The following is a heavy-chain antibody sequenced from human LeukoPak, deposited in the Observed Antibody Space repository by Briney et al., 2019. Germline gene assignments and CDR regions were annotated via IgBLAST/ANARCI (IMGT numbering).Heavy chain of an antibody. D-gene: IGHD2-2*01. V-gene: IGHV1-2*02. J-gene: IGHJ4*02. CDR1: GYTFTGYY. CDR3: AGQYCSSTSCRSLFDY. CDR2: INPNSGGT. Sequence: ASVKVSCKASGYTFTGYYMHWVRQAPGQGLEWMGWINPNSGGTNYAQKFQGRVTMTRDTSISTAYMELSRLRSDDTAVYYCAGQYCSSTSCRSLFDYWGQGTLVTVSS.